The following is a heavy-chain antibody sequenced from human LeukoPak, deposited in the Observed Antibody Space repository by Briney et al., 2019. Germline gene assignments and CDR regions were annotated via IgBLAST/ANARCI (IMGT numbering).Heavy chain of an antibody. J-gene: IGHJ4*02. Sequence: PGGSLRLSCAASGFTFSSYSMNWVRQAPGKGLEWVGSIYYSGSTYYNPSLKSRVTISVDTSKNQFSLKLSSVTAADTAVYYCARLWELRDYWGQGTLVTVSS. CDR3: ARLWELRDY. D-gene: IGHD1-26*01. CDR1: GFTFSSYSMN. V-gene: IGHV4-39*01. CDR2: IYYSGST.